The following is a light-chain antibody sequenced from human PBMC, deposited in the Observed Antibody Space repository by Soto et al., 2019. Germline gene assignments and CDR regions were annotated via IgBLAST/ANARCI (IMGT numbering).Light chain of an antibody. J-gene: IGKJ5*01. Sequence: EIVLTQSPSTLSLSPGERATRSCRASQNVRIYLAWYQQKPGQAPRLLIQDASSRTTGIPYRFSGSGSGTDFTLTINSLEPEDSAVYYCQQRTNWPTTTFCKCKRLEN. CDR3: QQRTNWPTTT. CDR2: DAS. CDR1: QNVRIY. V-gene: IGKV3-11*01.